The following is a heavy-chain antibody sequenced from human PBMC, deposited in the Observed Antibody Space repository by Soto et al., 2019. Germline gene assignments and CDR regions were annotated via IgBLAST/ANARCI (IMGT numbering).Heavy chain of an antibody. V-gene: IGHV1-2*02. CDR3: AQEALPVAGRQTDF. Sequence: ASVKVSCKASGYMFTGFYLHWVRQAPGQGLEWMGWINPNNGVTTYAKNFQGRVTMTRDSSISTAYMELSSLRSDDTAVYFCAQEALPVAGRQTDFWGQGTVVTVSS. D-gene: IGHD6-19*01. J-gene: IGHJ4*02. CDR2: INPNNGVT. CDR1: GYMFTGFY.